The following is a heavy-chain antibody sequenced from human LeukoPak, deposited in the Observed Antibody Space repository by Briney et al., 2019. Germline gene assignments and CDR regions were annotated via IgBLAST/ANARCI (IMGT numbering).Heavy chain of an antibody. J-gene: IGHJ5*02. Sequence: SGPTLVNPTQTLTLTCTFSGFSLSTSGVGVGWIRQPPGKALEWLALIYWNDDKRYSPSLKSRLTITKDTSKNQVVLTMTNMGTVDTDTNSRAHSLGFLNWFDPWGQGTLVTVSS. CDR3: AHSLGFLNWFDP. D-gene: IGHD3-10*01. CDR2: IYWNDDK. V-gene: IGHV2-5*01. CDR1: GFSLSTSGVG.